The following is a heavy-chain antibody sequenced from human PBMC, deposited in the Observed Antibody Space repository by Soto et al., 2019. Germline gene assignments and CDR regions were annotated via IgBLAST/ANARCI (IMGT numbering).Heavy chain of an antibody. CDR2: ISYSGGT. Sequence: SETLSLTCTVSGDSITSYYWSWVRQPPGKGLEWIGYISYSGGTNYNPSLKSRVTISVDTSKNQFSLRLSSVTAADTAVYYCSGVFGAYWYFDYWGQGTLVTVSS. V-gene: IGHV4-59*01. J-gene: IGHJ4*02. CDR3: SGVFGAYWYFDY. CDR1: GDSITSYY. D-gene: IGHD2-8*02.